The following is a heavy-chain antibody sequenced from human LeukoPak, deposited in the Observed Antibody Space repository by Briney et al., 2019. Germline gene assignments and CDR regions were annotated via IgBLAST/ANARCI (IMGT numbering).Heavy chain of an antibody. CDR1: GYSISSGYY. V-gene: IGHV4-38-2*01. CDR2: IYYSGST. Sequence: PSETLSLTCAVSGYSISSGYYWAWIRQPPGKGLEWIGTIYYSGSTYYNPSLKSRVTISVDTSKNQFSLNLSSVTAADTAVYYCARRVTWLIDYWGQGTLVTVSS. D-gene: IGHD5-12*01. J-gene: IGHJ4*02. CDR3: ARRVTWLIDY.